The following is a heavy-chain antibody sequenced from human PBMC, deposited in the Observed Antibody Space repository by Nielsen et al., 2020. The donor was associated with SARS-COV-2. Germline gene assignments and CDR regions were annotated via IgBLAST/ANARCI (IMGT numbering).Heavy chain of an antibody. CDR1: GGSISSYY. CDR2: IYYSGST. Sequence: SETLSLTCTVSGGSISSYYWSWIRQPPGKGLEWIGYIYYSGSTNYNPSLKSRVTISVGTSKNQFSLKLSSVTAADTAVYYCARDSPGGSYNYWGQGTLVTVSS. CDR3: ARDSPGGSYNY. D-gene: IGHD1-26*01. J-gene: IGHJ4*02. V-gene: IGHV4-59*01.